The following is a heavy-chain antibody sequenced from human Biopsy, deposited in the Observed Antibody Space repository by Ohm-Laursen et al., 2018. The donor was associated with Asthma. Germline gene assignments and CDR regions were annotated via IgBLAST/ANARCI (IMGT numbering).Heavy chain of an antibody. Sequence: SLRLSCAASGFTFSDYYMSWIRQAPGKGLEWVSVIYSGGTSHTADSVRGRFTISRDFSKNTLHLQMHSLRVEDTAVYYCARGDSSGWSHYYFDIWGQGTQVTVSS. CDR1: GFTFSDYY. CDR3: ARGDSSGWSHYYFDI. D-gene: IGHD6-19*01. V-gene: IGHV3-53*01. CDR2: IYSGGTS. J-gene: IGHJ4*02.